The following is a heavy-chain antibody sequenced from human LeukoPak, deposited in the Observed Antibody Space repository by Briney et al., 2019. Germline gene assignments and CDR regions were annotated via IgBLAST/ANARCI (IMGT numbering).Heavy chain of an antibody. CDR3: ARQLNLLRYFDWLFDY. CDR1: GFTFSSYS. V-gene: IGHV4-39*01. J-gene: IGHJ4*02. Sequence: GSLRLSCPASGFTFSSYSMSWVRQPPGKGLEWIGSIYYSGSTYYNPSLKSRVTISVDTSKNQFSLKLSSVTAADTTVYYCARQLNLLRYFDWLFDYWGQGTLVTVSS. D-gene: IGHD3-9*01. CDR2: IYYSGST.